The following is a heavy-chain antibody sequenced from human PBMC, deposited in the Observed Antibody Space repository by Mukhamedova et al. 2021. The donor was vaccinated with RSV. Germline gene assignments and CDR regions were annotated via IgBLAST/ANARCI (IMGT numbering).Heavy chain of an antibody. CDR3: ARDEAFWSGYYTGWFDP. J-gene: IGHJ5*02. V-gene: IGHV3-23*01. CDR2: ISGRSDGP. D-gene: IGHD3-3*01. Sequence: ISGRSDGPYYAASVKGRFTISRDNSENILYLEMNSLRADDTAVYFCARDEAFWSGYYTGWFDPWGQGTLVTVSS.